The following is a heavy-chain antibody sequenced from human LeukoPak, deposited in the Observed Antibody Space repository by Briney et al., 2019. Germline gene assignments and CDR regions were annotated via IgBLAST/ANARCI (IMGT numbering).Heavy chain of an antibody. CDR3: AELGITMIGVV. CDR2: ISSSGSTI. Sequence: PGGSLRLPCAASGFTFSDYYMSWMRQAPGPGLEWVSYISSSGSTIYYAHSVKGRYTITRDNAKNSLYLQMNSLRAEDTAVYYCAELGITMIGVVWGKGTTVTISS. V-gene: IGHV3-11*04. J-gene: IGHJ6*04. D-gene: IGHD3-10*02. CDR1: GFTFSDYY.